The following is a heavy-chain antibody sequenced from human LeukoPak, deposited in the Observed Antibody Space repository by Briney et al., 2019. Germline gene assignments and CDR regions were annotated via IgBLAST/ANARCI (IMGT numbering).Heavy chain of an antibody. D-gene: IGHD6-19*01. J-gene: IGHJ4*01. V-gene: IGHV3-23*01. CDR3: ARGSTAAAPGWVY. CDR1: GFSFTDYA. CDR2: VSGLGDTT. Sequence: GSLRLSCAASGFSFTDYAMSWARQPPGKGLEWVSAVSGLGDTTDYVDSVKGRFTISRDNSRNTVHLQIDSLRIEDTGVYYCARGSTAAAPGWVYWGHGTLVTVSS.